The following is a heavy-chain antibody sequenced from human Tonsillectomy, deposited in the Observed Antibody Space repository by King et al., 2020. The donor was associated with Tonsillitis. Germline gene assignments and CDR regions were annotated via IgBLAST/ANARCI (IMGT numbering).Heavy chain of an antibody. J-gene: IGHJ3*01. D-gene: IGHD3-22*01. Sequence: VQLQQWGAGLLKPSETLSLTCAVYGGCFSGYYWSWIRQPPGKGLEWIGEIKHSGSTNYTPSLKSRVTISVDTSKNQFSLKLSSVTAADTAVYFCARGPYYYDSSGYQGEWGQGTMVTVSS. CDR2: IKHSGST. CDR3: ARGPYYYDSSGYQGE. V-gene: IGHV4-34*01. CDR1: GGCFSGYY.